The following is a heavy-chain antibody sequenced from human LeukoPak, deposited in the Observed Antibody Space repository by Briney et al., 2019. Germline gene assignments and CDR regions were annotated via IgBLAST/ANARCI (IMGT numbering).Heavy chain of an antibody. J-gene: IGHJ5*02. CDR2: IYYSGST. Sequence: SETLSLTCTVSGGSISSGGYYWSWIRQHPGKGLEWIGYIYYSGSTYYNPSLKSRVTISVDTSKSQFSLKLSSVTAADTAVYYCARGRSSWYLKSWFDPWGQGTLVTVSS. CDR1: GGSISSGGYY. CDR3: ARGRSSWYLKSWFDP. D-gene: IGHD6-13*01. V-gene: IGHV4-31*03.